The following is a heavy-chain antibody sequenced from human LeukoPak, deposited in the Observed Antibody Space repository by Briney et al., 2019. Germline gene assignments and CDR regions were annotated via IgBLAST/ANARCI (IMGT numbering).Heavy chain of an antibody. Sequence: ASVKVSCKASGHTFTSYGISWVRQAPGQGLEWMGWISAYNGNTDYAQNFQGRVTMTTDTSTTTAYMELRSLRSDDTAVYYCARDCSSSSCYYYPWGQGTLVTVSS. D-gene: IGHD2-2*01. J-gene: IGHJ5*02. V-gene: IGHV1-18*01. CDR3: ARDCSSSSCYYYP. CDR1: GHTFTSYG. CDR2: ISAYNGNT.